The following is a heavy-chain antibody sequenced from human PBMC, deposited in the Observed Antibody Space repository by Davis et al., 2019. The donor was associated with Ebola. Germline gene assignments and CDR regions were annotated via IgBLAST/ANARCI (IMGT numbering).Heavy chain of an antibody. CDR2: IKQDGSEK. CDR3: ARAKYSSSWFEVRGGYYYGMDV. J-gene: IGHJ6*02. V-gene: IGHV3-7*01. D-gene: IGHD6-13*01. Sequence: PGGSLRLSCAASGFTFSSYWMSWVRQAPGKGLEWVANIKQDGSEKYYVDSVKGRFTISRDNAKNSLYLQMNSLRAEDTAVYYCARAKYSSSWFEVRGGYYYGMDVWGQGTTVTVSS. CDR1: GFTFSSYW.